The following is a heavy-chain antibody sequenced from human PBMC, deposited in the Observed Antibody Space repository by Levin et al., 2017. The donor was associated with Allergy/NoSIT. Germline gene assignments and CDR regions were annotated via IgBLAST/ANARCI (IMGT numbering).Heavy chain of an antibody. V-gene: IGHV3-73*01. D-gene: IGHD6-13*01. Sequence: PGESLKISCAASGFTFSGSAMRWVRQASGKGLEWVGRIRSKANSYATAYAASVKGRFTISRDDSKNTAYLQMNSLKTEDTAVYYCTRHFSSSWSEGAFDIWGQGTMVTVSS. CDR3: TRHFSSSWSEGAFDI. CDR2: IRSKANSYAT. CDR1: GFTFSGSA. J-gene: IGHJ3*02.